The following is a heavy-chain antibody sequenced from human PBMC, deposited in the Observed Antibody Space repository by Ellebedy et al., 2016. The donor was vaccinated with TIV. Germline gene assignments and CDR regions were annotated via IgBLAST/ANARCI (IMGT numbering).Heavy chain of an antibody. CDR3: ALMSSSWYRGDY. J-gene: IGHJ4*02. V-gene: IGHV5-51*01. CDR1: GYSFTSYW. CDR2: IYPGDSDT. D-gene: IGHD6-13*01. Sequence: GGSLRLSCKGSGYSFTSYWIGWVRQMPGKGLEWMGIIYPGDSDTRYSPSFQGQVTISADKSISTAYLQWSSLKASDTAMYYCALMSSSWYRGDYWGQGTLVTVSS.